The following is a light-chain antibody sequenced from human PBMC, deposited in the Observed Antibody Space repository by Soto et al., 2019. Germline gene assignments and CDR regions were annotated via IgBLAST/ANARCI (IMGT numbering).Light chain of an antibody. Sequence: DIQMTQSPSTLSASVGDRVTITCRASQNISNWLAWYQQKPGKAPKLLIYKASSLKSGVPSRFSGSGSGTEFTLTISSLQPDDFATYYCQQFNSYSYTFGQGTKLEIK. V-gene: IGKV1-5*03. J-gene: IGKJ2*01. CDR1: QNISNW. CDR3: QQFNSYSYT. CDR2: KAS.